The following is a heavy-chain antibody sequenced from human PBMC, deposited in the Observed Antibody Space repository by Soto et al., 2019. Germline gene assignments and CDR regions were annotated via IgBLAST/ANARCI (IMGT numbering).Heavy chain of an antibody. Sequence: QVQLVESGGGVVQPGRSLRLSCAASGFTFSSYAMHWVRQAPGKGLEWVAVISYDGSNKYYADSVKGRFTISRDNSKNTLYLQMNSLRAEDTAVYYCARDRATGMTYYYCGMDVWGQGTTVTVSS. CDR3: ARDRATGMTYYYCGMDV. J-gene: IGHJ6*02. D-gene: IGHD5-12*01. CDR1: GFTFSSYA. V-gene: IGHV3-30-3*01. CDR2: ISYDGSNK.